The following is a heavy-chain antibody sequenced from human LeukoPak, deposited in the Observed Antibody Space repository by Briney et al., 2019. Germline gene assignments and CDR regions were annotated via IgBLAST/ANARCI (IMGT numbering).Heavy chain of an antibody. CDR1: GFTFSSYS. D-gene: IGHD4-11*01. J-gene: IGHJ4*02. Sequence: GGSLRLSCAASGFTFSSYSMNWVRQAPGKGLEWISFISGGSSTIYYADSVKGRFTISRDNARNSLFLQMNSLRDEDTAVYYCARGDYSTLYYFDYWGQGALVTVSS. CDR3: ARGDYSTLYYFDY. V-gene: IGHV3-48*02. CDR2: ISGGSSTI.